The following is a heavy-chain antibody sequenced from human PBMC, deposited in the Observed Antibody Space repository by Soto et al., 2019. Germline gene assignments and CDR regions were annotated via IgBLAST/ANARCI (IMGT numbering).Heavy chain of an antibody. CDR2: IRDGGEST. CDR1: GFIFGNYM. D-gene: IGHD2-15*01. Sequence: EVQLLESGGGLVQPGESLRLSCAFSGFIFGNYMMTWVRRAPGKGLEWVSTIRDGGESTYYADSVKGRFTISRDNSKNTLYLQMDSLGVEDTAVYYCAPHVHCSGGSCHYDGFDIRGQGTMVTVSS. CDR3: APHVHCSGGSCHYDGFDI. V-gene: IGHV3-23*01. J-gene: IGHJ3*02.